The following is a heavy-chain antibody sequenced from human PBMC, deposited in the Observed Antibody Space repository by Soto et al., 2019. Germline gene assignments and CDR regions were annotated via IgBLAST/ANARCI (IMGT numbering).Heavy chain of an antibody. J-gene: IGHJ4*01. V-gene: IGHV4-31*03. CDR2: IYYSGST. CDR1: GGSISSAGYY. CDR3: ARYGSGSYYPTAFDY. Sequence: QVQLQESGPGLVKPSQTLSLTCTVSGGSISSAGYYWSWIRQHPGKGLEWIGYIYYSGSTYYNPSLKSRATLSVNTPKNQFSLKLTSVNAADTAVYDGARYGSGSYYPTAFDYWGQGTLVTVSS. D-gene: IGHD3-10*01.